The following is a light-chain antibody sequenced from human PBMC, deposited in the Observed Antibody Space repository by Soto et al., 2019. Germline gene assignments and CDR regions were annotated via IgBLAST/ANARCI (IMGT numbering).Light chain of an antibody. CDR3: QQRSNWVT. V-gene: IGKV3-11*01. J-gene: IGKJ4*01. CDR1: QSIGSS. CDR2: DAS. Sequence: EIVLTQSPATLSLSPGERATLSCRASQSIGSSLGWYQQKPGQAPWLLIYDASKRATGIPARFSGSGSGTDFTLTISSLEPEDFAVYYCQQRSNWVTLGGGTKVEIK.